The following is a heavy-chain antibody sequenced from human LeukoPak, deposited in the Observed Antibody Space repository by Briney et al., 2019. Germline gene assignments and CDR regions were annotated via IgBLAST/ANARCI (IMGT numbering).Heavy chain of an antibody. D-gene: IGHD3-3*01. CDR1: GYTFTSYA. CDR2: INAGNGNT. V-gene: IGHV1-3*01. Sequence: ASVTVSCKASGYTFTSYAMHWVRQAPGQRLEWMGWINAGNGNTKYSQKFQERVNITRDMSTSTAYMELGSLRSEDTAVYYCAAGTNDFWSGYSHWGQGTLVTVCS. J-gene: IGHJ4*02. CDR3: AAGTNDFWSGYSH.